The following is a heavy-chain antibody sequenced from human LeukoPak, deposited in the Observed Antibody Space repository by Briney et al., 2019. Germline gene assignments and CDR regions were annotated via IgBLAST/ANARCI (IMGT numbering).Heavy chain of an antibody. CDR2: INPSGGST. V-gene: IGHV1-46*01. J-gene: IGHJ4*02. CDR1: GYTFTSYY. CDR3: ATVLHYYDSSGTFDY. D-gene: IGHD3-22*01. Sequence: GASVKVSCKASGYTFTSYYMHWVRQAPGQGLEWMGLINPSGGSTNYAQKFQGRVTMTEDTSTDTAYMELSSLRSEDTAVYYCATVLHYYDSSGTFDYWGQGTLVTVSS.